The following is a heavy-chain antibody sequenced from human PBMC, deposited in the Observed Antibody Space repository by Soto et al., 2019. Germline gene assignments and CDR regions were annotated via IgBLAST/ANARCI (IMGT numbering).Heavy chain of an antibody. D-gene: IGHD5-18*01. CDR2: IYPSGRA. Sequence: QVQLQESGPRLVTPSATLTLTCSLSGGSITNHSWGWMRQPPGKGLEFIGRIYPSGRAHYNPSLQSRVTLSGDTSKNQFSLKVDSVTAADTAIYYCARDYDVNTAVDYWYFDLWGRGTLVTVSS. V-gene: IGHV4-4*07. CDR1: GGSITNHS. J-gene: IGHJ2*01. CDR3: ARDYDVNTAVDYWYFDL.